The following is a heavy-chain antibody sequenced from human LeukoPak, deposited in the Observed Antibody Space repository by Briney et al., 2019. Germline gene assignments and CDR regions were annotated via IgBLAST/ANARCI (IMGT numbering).Heavy chain of an antibody. J-gene: IGHJ4*02. D-gene: IGHD3-3*01. CDR1: VYTFTGYY. V-gene: IGHV1-2*02. CDR3: ATGVVTAFTY. Sequence: ASVKVSCKSSVYTFTGYYMHWVRQAPGQGLEWMAWINPDSGDSYSAPKFQGRVTMTRDTSISTASMEVSWLTSDDTAVYYCATGVVTAFTYWGQATLVSVPS. CDR2: INPDSGDS.